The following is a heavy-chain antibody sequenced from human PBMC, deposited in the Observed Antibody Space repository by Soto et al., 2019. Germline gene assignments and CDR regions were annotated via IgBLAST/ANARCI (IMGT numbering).Heavy chain of an antibody. CDR1: GYSFTSYW. CDR3: ARHEAPYSSSWYVWFDP. Sequence: GESLKISFKGSGYSFTSYWISWVRQMPGKGLEWMGRIDPSDSYTNYSPSFQGHVTISADKSISTAYLQWSSLKASDTAMYYCARHEAPYSSSWYVWFDPWGQGTLVTVSS. CDR2: IDPSDSYT. J-gene: IGHJ5*02. D-gene: IGHD6-13*01. V-gene: IGHV5-10-1*01.